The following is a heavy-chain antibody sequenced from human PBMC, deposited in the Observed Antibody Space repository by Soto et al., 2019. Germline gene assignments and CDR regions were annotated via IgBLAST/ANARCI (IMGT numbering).Heavy chain of an antibody. CDR2: INHSGST. J-gene: IGHJ6*02. CDR3: ASVKHDYSNYGGMGV. Sequence: SETLSLTCAVYGGSFSGYYWSWIRQPPGKGLEWIGEINHSGSTNYNPSLKSRVTISIDTSKNQFSLKLSSVTAADTAVYYCASVKHDYSNYGGMGVWGQGTTVTVSS. D-gene: IGHD4-4*01. V-gene: IGHV4-34*01. CDR1: GGSFSGYY.